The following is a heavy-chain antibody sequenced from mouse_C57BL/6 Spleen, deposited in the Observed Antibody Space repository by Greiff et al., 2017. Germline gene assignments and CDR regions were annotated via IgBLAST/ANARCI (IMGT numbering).Heavy chain of an antibody. Sequence: DVMLVESGGGLVKPGGSLKLSCAASGFTFSDYGMHWVRQAPEKGLEWVAYISSGSSTIYYADTVKGRFTISRDNAKNTLFLQMTSLRSEDTAMYYCARDYYYGSSYHFDYWGQGTTLTVSS. J-gene: IGHJ2*01. CDR2: ISSGSSTI. CDR1: GFTFSDYG. D-gene: IGHD1-1*01. V-gene: IGHV5-17*01. CDR3: ARDYYYGSSYHFDY.